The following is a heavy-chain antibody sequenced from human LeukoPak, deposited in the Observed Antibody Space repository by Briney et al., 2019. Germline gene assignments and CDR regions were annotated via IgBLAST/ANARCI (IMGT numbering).Heavy chain of an antibody. CDR1: GGSISSSTYS. CDR2: ISSSGRTI. Sequence: PSETLSLTCTVSGGSISSSTYSWGWIRQAPGKGLEWVSYISSSGRTIYYADSVKGRFTISRDNAKNSMYLLMNSLKSEDTAVYYCAKVDDYGDYWGQGTLVTVSS. D-gene: IGHD5-24*01. V-gene: IGHV3-11*04. J-gene: IGHJ4*02. CDR3: AKVDDYGDY.